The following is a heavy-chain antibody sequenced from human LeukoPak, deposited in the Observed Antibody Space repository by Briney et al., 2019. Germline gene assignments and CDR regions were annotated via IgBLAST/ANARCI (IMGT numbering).Heavy chain of an antibody. J-gene: IGHJ3*02. Sequence: ASVKVSCKASGYTFTSYGISWVRQAPGQGLEWMGWISAYNGNTNYAQKLQGRVTMTTDTSTSTAYMELRSLRSDDTAVYYCARDYLGYYGSGSLDAFDIWGQGTMVTVSS. D-gene: IGHD3-10*01. CDR1: GYTFTSYG. CDR3: ARDYLGYYGSGSLDAFDI. CDR2: ISAYNGNT. V-gene: IGHV1-18*01.